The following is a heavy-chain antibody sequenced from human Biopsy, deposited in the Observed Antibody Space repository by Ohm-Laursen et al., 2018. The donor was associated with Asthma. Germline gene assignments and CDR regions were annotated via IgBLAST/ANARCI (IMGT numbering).Heavy chain of an antibody. V-gene: IGHV1-2*06. J-gene: IGHJ5*02. CDR3: ARGQKSAGDRWFDP. Sequence: ASVKVSCKASGYTFIGCHIHWMRQAPGQGLEWVGRINPNGGGTNYAQKFQGRVTMTRDTSISTAYMEVSRLRSDDTAVYYCARGQKSAGDRWFDPWGQGTLVTVSS. CDR1: GYTFIGCH. D-gene: IGHD6-13*01. CDR2: INPNGGGT.